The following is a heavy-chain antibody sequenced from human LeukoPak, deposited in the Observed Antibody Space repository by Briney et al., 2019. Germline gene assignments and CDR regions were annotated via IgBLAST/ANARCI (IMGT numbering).Heavy chain of an antibody. J-gene: IGHJ4*02. CDR3: AREDQYGPRNFDY. Sequence: ASVKVSCKASGYTFTGYYMHWVRQAPGQGLEWMGWINPNSGGTNYAQKFQGRVTMTRDTSISTAYMVLSRLRSDDTAVYYCAREDQYGPRNFDYWGQGTLVTVSS. D-gene: IGHD3-10*01. V-gene: IGHV1-2*02. CDR2: INPNSGGT. CDR1: GYTFTGYY.